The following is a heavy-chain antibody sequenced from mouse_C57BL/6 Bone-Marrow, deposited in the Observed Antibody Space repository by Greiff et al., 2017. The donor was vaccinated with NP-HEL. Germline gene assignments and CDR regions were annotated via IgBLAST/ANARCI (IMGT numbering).Heavy chain of an antibody. V-gene: IGHV1-76*01. J-gene: IGHJ1*03. D-gene: IGHD1-1*01. CDR1: GYTFTDYY. Sequence: QVQLQQSGAELVRPGASVKLSCKASGYTFTDYYINWVKQRPGQGLEWIARIYPGSGNTYYNEKFKGKATLTAEKSSSTAYMQLSSLTSEDSAVYFCARPDYYGSSYWYFDVWGTGTTVTVSS. CDR2: IYPGSGNT. CDR3: ARPDYYGSSYWYFDV.